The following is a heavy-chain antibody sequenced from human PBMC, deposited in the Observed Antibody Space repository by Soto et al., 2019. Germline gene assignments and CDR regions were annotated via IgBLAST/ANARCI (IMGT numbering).Heavy chain of an antibody. CDR1: GFMFSIYE. Sequence: GSLRLSCAASGFMFSIYEMNWVRQAPGKGLEWVSYISSGGINIHYADSVKGRFTISRDNAKNSLYLQMDNLRAEDTAVYYCARDHPNRNYGTCFDYWGQGTPVTVSS. CDR3: ARDHPNRNYGTCFDY. J-gene: IGHJ4*02. D-gene: IGHD1-7*01. CDR2: ISSGGINI. V-gene: IGHV3-48*03.